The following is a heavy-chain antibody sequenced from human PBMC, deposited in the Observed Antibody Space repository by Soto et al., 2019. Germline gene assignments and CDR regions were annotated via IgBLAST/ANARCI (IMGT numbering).Heavy chain of an antibody. D-gene: IGHD6-13*01. V-gene: IGHV4-30-2*01. CDR1: GGSISSGGYS. Sequence: SETLSLTCAVSGGSISSGGYSWSWIRQPPGKGLEWIGYIYHSGSTYYNPSLKSRVTISVDRSKDQFSLKLRSVTAADTAVYYCASSHAGAHITAAVHWGQGTLVTVSS. CDR3: ASSHAGAHITAAVH. CDR2: IYHSGST. J-gene: IGHJ4*02.